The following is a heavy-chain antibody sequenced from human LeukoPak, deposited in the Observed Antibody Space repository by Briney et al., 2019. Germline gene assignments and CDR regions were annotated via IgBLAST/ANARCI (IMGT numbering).Heavy chain of an antibody. Sequence: GGSLRLSCAASGFTFSHYAMHWVRQAPGKGLEWVAVISYHGIDKYYADSVKGRFTISRDISKNTLSLQMNSLRAEDTAIYYCAKYLCGGGNCYSGYYFDYWGQGTLVTVSS. CDR1: GFTFSHYA. J-gene: IGHJ4*02. D-gene: IGHD2-15*01. CDR3: AKYLCGGGNCYSGYYFDY. CDR2: ISYHGIDK. V-gene: IGHV3-30-3*02.